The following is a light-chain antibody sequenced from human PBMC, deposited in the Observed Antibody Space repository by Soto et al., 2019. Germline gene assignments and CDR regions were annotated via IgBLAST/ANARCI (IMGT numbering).Light chain of an antibody. CDR1: QNINNW. CDR3: QHKRT. CDR2: DAS. J-gene: IGKJ1*01. V-gene: IGKV1-5*01. Sequence: DIQMTQSPSTLSASIGDRVTITCRASQNINNWIAWYQQKPGKAPKFLIYDASTLESGVPSRFSGSGFGTEFSLTISSLQTDDFGSYYCQHKRTFGQGIKVEI.